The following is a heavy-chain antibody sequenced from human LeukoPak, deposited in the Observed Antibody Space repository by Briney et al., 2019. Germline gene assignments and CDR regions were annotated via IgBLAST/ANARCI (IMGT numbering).Heavy chain of an antibody. D-gene: IGHD2-2*01. CDR2: INPNSGGT. V-gene: IGHV1-2*02. CDR3: ARRYCSSTSCYFLHYYYYGMDV. CDR1: GYTFTGYY. J-gene: IGHJ6*02. Sequence: ASVKVSCKASGYTFTGYYMHWVRQAPGQGLEWMGWINPNSGGTNYGPKFQGRVTMTRDTSISTGYVGPRRLRSDDTGVYFCARRYCSSTSCYFLHYYYYGMDVWGQGTTVTVSS.